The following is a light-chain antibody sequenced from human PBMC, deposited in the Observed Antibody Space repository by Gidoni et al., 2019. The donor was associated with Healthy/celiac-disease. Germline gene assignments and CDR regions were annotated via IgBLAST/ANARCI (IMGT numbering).Light chain of an antibody. CDR3: QQDYSTPRT. CDR2: GAS. CDR1: QSLSSN. V-gene: IGKV1-39*01. J-gene: IGKJ1*01. Sequence: IQIPQSPSSPSASVGDRVTITCRASQSLSSNLNWYQQKPGKAPKLLIYGASTLQSGVPPRLSGSGSGTDFTLTISSLQPEDFAIYYCQQDYSTPRTFGQGTKVEIK.